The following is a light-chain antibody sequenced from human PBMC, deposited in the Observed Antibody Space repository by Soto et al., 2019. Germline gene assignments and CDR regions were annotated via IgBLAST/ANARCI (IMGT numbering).Light chain of an antibody. CDR3: QQYNSYSPGT. CDR2: GAS. J-gene: IGKJ2*01. Sequence: EVVLTQSPGTLSLSPGERATLSCRASQSVSSGYLAWYQQKPGQAPRLLIHGASSRATGIPDRFSGSGSGTDFTLTISRLEPEDFATYYCQQYNSYSPGTFGQGTKLEIK. CDR1: QSVSSGY. V-gene: IGKV3-20*01.